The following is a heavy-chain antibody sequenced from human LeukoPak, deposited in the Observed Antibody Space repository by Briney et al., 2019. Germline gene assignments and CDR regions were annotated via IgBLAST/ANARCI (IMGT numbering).Heavy chain of an antibody. CDR1: GYTFTGYY. D-gene: IGHD5-12*01. J-gene: IGHJ3*02. CDR2: INPNSGGT. V-gene: IGHV1-2*04. Sequence: ASVKVSCKASGYTFTGYYMHWVRQAPGQGLEWMGWINPNSGGTNYAQKFQGWVTMTRDKSISTAYMELSRLRSDDTAVYYCARGPPQFSGYDDAFDIWGQGTMVTVSS. CDR3: ARGPPQFSGYDDAFDI.